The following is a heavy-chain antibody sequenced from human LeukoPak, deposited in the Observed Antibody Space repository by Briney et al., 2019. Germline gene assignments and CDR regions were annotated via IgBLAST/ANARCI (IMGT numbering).Heavy chain of an antibody. D-gene: IGHD4-17*01. CDR1: GGSISSSSYY. CDR2: IYYSGST. V-gene: IGHV4-39*01. J-gene: IGHJ5*02. CDR3: ARHETYGDYEWWTNWFDP. Sequence: KSSETLSLTCTVSGGSISSSSYYWGWIRHPPGKGLEWIGSIYYSGSTYYNPSLKSRVTISVDTSKNQFSLKLSSVTAADTAVYYCARHETYGDYEWWTNWFDPWGQGTLVTVSS.